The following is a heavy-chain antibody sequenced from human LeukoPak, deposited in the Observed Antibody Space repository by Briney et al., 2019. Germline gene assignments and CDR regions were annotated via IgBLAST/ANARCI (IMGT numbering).Heavy chain of an antibody. V-gene: IGHV3-21*01. J-gene: IGHJ4*02. CDR2: ISSTSSYI. CDR1: GFTFSSNS. D-gene: IGHD4-23*01. Sequence: GGSLRLSCAASGFTFSSNSMNWVRQAPGKGLEWVSSISSTSSYIYYAASVKGRFTISRDNAKNSLYLQMNSLRAEDTAVYYCARRDGGNTGDFDYWGQGTLVTVSS. CDR3: ARRDGGNTGDFDY.